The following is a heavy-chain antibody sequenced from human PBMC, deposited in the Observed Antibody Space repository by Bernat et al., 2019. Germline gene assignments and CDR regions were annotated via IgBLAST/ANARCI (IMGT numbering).Heavy chain of an antibody. Sequence: QVQLVESGGGVVQPGRSLRLSCAASGFTFSSYAMHWVRQAPGKGLEWVAVISYDGSNKYYADSVKGRFTISRDNSKNTLYLQMNSLRAEDTAVYYCARNYSSDSSPYSPLDYWGQGTLVTVSS. CDR1: GFTFSSYA. V-gene: IGHV3-30-3*01. J-gene: IGHJ4*02. D-gene: IGHD3-22*01. CDR3: ARNYSSDSSPYSPLDY. CDR2: ISYDGSNK.